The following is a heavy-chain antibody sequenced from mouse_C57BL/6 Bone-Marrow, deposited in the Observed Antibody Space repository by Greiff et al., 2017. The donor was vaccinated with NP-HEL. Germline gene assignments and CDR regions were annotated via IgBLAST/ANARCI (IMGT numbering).Heavy chain of an antibody. J-gene: IGHJ3*01. CDR2: INPGSGGT. D-gene: IGHD2-4*01. CDR1: GYAFTNYL. V-gene: IGHV1-54*01. Sequence: VQLKESGAELVRPGTSVKVSCKASGYAFTNYLIEWVKQRPGQGLEWIGVINPGSGGTNYNEKFKGKATLTADKSSSTAYMQLSSLTSEDSAVYFCAREGLRRGAWFAYWGQGTLVTVSA. CDR3: AREGLRRGAWFAY.